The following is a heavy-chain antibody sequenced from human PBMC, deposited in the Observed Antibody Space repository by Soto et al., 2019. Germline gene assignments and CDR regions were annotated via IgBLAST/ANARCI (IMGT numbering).Heavy chain of an antibody. CDR3: AGSVTMVRGVLTWFDP. J-gene: IGHJ5*02. CDR2: INAGNGNT. Sequence: ASVKVSCKASGYTFTSYAMHWVRQAPGQRLEWMGWINAGNGNTKYSQKFQGRVTITRDTSASTAYMELSSLRSEDTAVYYCAGSVTMVRGVLTWFDPWGQGTLVPVSS. V-gene: IGHV1-3*01. D-gene: IGHD3-10*01. CDR1: GYTFTSYA.